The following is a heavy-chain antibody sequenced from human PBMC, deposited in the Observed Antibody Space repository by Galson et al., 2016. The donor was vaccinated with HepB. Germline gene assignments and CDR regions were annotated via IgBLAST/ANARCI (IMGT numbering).Heavy chain of an antibody. CDR2: INTNTGKS. V-gene: IGHV7-4-1*02. D-gene: IGHD2-2*01. Sequence: SVKVSCKASGYTVTTYAMNWVRQAPGQGLEWMGWINTNTGKSTYAQGFTGRFVFSLDTSVTTTYLQISGLKAEDTAVYYCARDMGYCSSTSCYVTAFDMWGQGTMITGS. J-gene: IGHJ3*02. CDR3: ARDMGYCSSTSCYVTAFDM. CDR1: GYTVTTYA.